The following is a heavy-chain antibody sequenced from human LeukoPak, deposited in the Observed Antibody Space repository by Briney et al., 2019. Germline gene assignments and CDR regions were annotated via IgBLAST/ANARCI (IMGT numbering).Heavy chain of an antibody. J-gene: IGHJ4*02. CDR3: ARAKLYCSGGSCFDY. V-gene: IGHV4-59*01. CDR1: GGSISTYY. Sequence: SETLSLTCTVSGGSISTYYWSWIRQPPGKGLEWIGYIYYSGSTNYNPSLKSRVTISVDTSKNQFSLKLSSVTAADTAVYYCARAKLYCSGGSCFDYWGQGTLVTVSS. D-gene: IGHD2-15*01. CDR2: IYYSGST.